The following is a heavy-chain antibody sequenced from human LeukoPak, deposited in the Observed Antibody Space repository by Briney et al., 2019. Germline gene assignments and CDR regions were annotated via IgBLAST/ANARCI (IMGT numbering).Heavy chain of an antibody. CDR3: ARGGGVATSLYY. J-gene: IGHJ4*02. D-gene: IGHD5-12*01. CDR1: GFSFSIYA. V-gene: IGHV3-23*01. CDR2: IRGST. Sequence: GGSLRLSCTASGFSFSIYALSWVRQAPGKGLEWVSGIRGSTYYADSVKGRFTISRDNSKNSLYLQMNSLRAEDTAVYYCARGGGVATSLYYWGQGTLVTVSS.